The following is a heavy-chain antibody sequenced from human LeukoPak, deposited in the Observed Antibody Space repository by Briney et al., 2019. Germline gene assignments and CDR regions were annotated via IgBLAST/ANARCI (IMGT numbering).Heavy chain of an antibody. J-gene: IGHJ6*02. Sequence: ASVKVSCKASGYSFSGHGITWVRQAPGQGLEWMGWISAYNGNTKYAQNLQGRVTMTTDISTSTAYMELRSLRSDDTAVYYCARPGADCGSAGCYTYPYYGLDVWGQGTTVTVSS. CDR1: GYSFSGHG. D-gene: IGHD2-2*02. CDR2: ISAYNGNT. V-gene: IGHV1-18*01. CDR3: ARPGADCGSAGCYTYPYYGLDV.